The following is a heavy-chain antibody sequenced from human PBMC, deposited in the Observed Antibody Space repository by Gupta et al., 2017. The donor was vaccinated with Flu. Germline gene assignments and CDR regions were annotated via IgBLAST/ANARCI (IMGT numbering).Heavy chain of an antibody. Sequence: QITLRESGPTLVKPTETLTLTCTFAGFSLATRGVGVGWIRQSPGKALEWLALIYWDDDERYNPLLKGRLTITKDASKNQVVLTMTDMNHVDTATYYCAHMGGAYTNDWTCFDSWGQGALVTVS. J-gene: IGHJ4*02. CDR1: GFSLATRGVG. CDR2: IYWDDDE. D-gene: IGHD2-21*01. V-gene: IGHV2-5*02. CDR3: AHMGGAYTNDWTCFDS.